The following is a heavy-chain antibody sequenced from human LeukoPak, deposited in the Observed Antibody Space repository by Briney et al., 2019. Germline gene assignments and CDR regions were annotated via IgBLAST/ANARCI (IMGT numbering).Heavy chain of an antibody. CDR2: ISSSGSTI. Sequence: GGSLRLSCAASGFTFSDYYMSWIRQARGKGLEWVSYISSSGSTIYYADSVKGRFTISRDNAKSSLYLQMNSLRAEDTAVYYCAREGLTPGSAFDIWGQGTMVTVSS. CDR3: AREGLTPGSAFDI. CDR1: GFTFSDYY. D-gene: IGHD1-14*01. J-gene: IGHJ3*02. V-gene: IGHV3-11*01.